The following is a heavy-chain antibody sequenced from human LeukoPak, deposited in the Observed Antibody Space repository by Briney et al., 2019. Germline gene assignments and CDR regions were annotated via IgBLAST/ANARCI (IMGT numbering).Heavy chain of an antibody. CDR1: GFTVSSNY. V-gene: IGHV3-66*02. CDR3: ARDRDYDSSGYYLRGAFDI. J-gene: IGHJ3*02. CDR2: IYSGGST. D-gene: IGHD3-22*01. Sequence: PGGSLRLSCAASGFTVSSNYMSWVRQAPGKGLEWVSVIYSGGSTYYGDSVKGRFTISRDNSKNTLYLQMNSLRAEDTAVYYCARDRDYDSSGYYLRGAFDIWGQGTMVTVSS.